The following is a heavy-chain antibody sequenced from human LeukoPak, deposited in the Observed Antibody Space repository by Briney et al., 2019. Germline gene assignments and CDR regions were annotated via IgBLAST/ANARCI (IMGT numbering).Heavy chain of an antibody. Sequence: GGSLRLSCAASGFTFSNAWMSWVRQAPGKGLEWVGRIKSKTDGGTTDYAAPVKGRFTISRDDSKNTLYLQMNSLKTEDTAVYYCTTDLYSGYEADAFDIWGQGTMVTVSS. V-gene: IGHV3-15*01. CDR2: IKSKTDGGTT. CDR3: TTDLYSGYEADAFDI. CDR1: GFTFSNAW. D-gene: IGHD5-12*01. J-gene: IGHJ3*02.